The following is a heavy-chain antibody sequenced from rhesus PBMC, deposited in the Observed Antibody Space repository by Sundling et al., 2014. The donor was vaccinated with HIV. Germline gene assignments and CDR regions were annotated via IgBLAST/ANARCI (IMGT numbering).Heavy chain of an antibody. CDR3: AREDTVGTVLGYYSGLDS. Sequence: QVQLVQSGAEVKKPGSSVKVSCKASGYTFTDYYIHWVRQAPRQGLEWMGWINPYNGNTNYAQKFQGRVTMTRDTSTSTAYMELSSLRSEDTAVYYCAREDTVGTVLGYYSGLDSWGQGVGRHRLL. D-gene: IGHD5-24*01. CDR2: INPYNGNT. J-gene: IGHJ6*01. V-gene: IGHV1S2*01. CDR1: GYTFTDYY.